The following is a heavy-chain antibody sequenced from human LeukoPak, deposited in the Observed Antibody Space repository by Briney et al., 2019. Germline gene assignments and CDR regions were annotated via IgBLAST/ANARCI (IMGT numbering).Heavy chain of an antibody. Sequence: GASVKVSCKASGYTFTSYGISWVRQAPGQGLEWMGWISAYNGNTNYAQKLQGRVTMTTDTSTSTAYMELRSLRSEDTAVYYCASGAGLWPEIEHNYYYGMDVWGQGTTVTVSS. CDR3: ASGAGLWPEIEHNYYYGMDV. CDR2: ISAYNGNT. J-gene: IGHJ6*02. D-gene: IGHD5-18*01. V-gene: IGHV1-18*01. CDR1: GYTFTSYG.